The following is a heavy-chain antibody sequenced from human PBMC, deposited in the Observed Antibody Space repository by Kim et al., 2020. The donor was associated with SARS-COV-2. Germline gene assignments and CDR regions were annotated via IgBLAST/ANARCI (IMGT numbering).Heavy chain of an antibody. V-gene: IGHV1-3*01. D-gene: IGHD3-9*01. J-gene: IGHJ4*02. Sequence: ASVKVSCKASGYIFTNYFIQWVRQAPGQRLEWMGWINVGNGNTHYSQDLRGRVTITRDTSASTAYIEVSRLTSEDTAVYYCARWTTGYHDYWGQGTLVTVSS. CDR1: GYIFTNYF. CDR2: INVGNGNT. CDR3: ARWTTGYHDY.